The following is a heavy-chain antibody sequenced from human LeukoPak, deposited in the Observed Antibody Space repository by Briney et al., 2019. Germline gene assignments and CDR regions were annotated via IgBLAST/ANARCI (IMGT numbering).Heavy chain of an antibody. D-gene: IGHD6-6*01. CDR1: GFTLSSYA. Sequence: GGSLRLSCAASGFTLSSYAMSWVRQAPGKGLEWVSAITDGGGDTFYADSVKGRFAISRDNSKNTLYLQMNSLRAEDTAVYFCAKRSPYSSSFPKFDYWGQGTLVTVSS. J-gene: IGHJ4*02. V-gene: IGHV3-23*01. CDR2: ITDGGGDT. CDR3: AKRSPYSSSFPKFDY.